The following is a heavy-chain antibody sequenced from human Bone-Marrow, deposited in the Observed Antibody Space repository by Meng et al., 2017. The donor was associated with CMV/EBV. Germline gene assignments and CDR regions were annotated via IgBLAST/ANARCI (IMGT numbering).Heavy chain of an antibody. D-gene: IGHD1-26*01. V-gene: IGHV3-33*06. CDR3: AKESGSRWFDY. Sequence: GGSLRLSCAASGFTFSSYGMHRVRQAPGKGLEWVAVIWYDGSNKYYADSVKGRFTISRDNSKNTLYLQMNSLRAEDTAVYYCAKESGSRWFDYWGQGTLVTVSS. CDR1: GFTFSSYG. CDR2: IWYDGSNK. J-gene: IGHJ4*02.